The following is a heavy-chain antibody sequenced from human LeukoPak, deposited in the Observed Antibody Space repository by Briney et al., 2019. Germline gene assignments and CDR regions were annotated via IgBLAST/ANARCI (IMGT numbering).Heavy chain of an antibody. Sequence: SETLSLTCTVSGGSISSYYRSWIRQPPGKGLEWIGYIYYSGSTNYNPSLKSRVTMSVDTSKNQFSLKLSSVTAADTAVYYCARTNLFQDDSGSPLPLVEWFDPWGQGTLVTVSS. V-gene: IGHV4-59*01. CDR3: ARTNLFQDDSGSPLPLVEWFDP. CDR2: IYYSGST. CDR1: GGSISSYY. J-gene: IGHJ5*02. D-gene: IGHD3-10*01.